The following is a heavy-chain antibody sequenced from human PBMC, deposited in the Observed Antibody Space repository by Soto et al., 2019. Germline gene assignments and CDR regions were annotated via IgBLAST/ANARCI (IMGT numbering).Heavy chain of an antibody. CDR1: GGTFSSYA. CDR2: IIPIFGTA. Sequence: SVKVSCKASGGTFSSYAISWVRQAPGQGLEWMGGIIPIFGTANYAQKFQGRVAIAADKSTSTAYMELSSLRSEDTAVYYCARGGAPHYYYDSSGYYFDYWGQGTLVTVSS. CDR3: ARGGAPHYYYDSSGYYFDY. V-gene: IGHV1-69*06. D-gene: IGHD3-22*01. J-gene: IGHJ4*02.